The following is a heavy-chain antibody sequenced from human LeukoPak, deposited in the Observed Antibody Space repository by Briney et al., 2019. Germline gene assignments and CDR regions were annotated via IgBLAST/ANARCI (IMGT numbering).Heavy chain of an antibody. V-gene: IGHV1-2*02. CDR1: GYTFTGYY. CDR2: INPNSGGT. CDR3: ARVALLYGGNSA. D-gene: IGHD4-23*01. J-gene: IGHJ5*02. Sequence: ASVKVSCKASGYTFTGYYIHWVRQAPGQGLEWMGWINPNSGGTNYAQKFQGRVTMTRDTSISTAYMELSRLRSDDTAVYYCARVALLYGGNSAWGQGTLVTVSS.